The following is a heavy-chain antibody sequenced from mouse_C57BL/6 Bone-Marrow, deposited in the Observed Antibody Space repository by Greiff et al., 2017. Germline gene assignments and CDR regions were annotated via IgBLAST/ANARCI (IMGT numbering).Heavy chain of an antibody. CDR3: ARFSSVGYFDY. CDR1: GFTFSDYG. CDR2: ISSGSSTI. J-gene: IGHJ2*01. V-gene: IGHV5-17*01. Sequence: EVKLMASGGGLVKPGGSLKLSCAASGFTFSDYGMHWVRQAPEKGLEWVAYISSGSSTIYYADTVKGRFTISRDNAKNTLFLQMTSLRSEDTAMYYCARFSSVGYFDYWGQGTTLTVSS. D-gene: IGHD1-1*01.